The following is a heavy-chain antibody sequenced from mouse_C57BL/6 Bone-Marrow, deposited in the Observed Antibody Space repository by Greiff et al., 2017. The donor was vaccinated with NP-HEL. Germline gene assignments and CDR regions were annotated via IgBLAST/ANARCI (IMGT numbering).Heavy chain of an antibody. CDR1: GYTFTDYE. Sequence: QVQLQQSGAELVRPGASVTLSCKASGYTFTDYEMHWVKQTPVHGLEWIGAIDPETGGTAYNQKFKGKAILTADKSSSTAYMELRSLTSEDSAVYYCTFYYYEYFDVWGTGTTVTVSS. CDR3: TFYYYEYFDV. D-gene: IGHD1-1*01. J-gene: IGHJ1*03. V-gene: IGHV1-15*01. CDR2: IDPETGGT.